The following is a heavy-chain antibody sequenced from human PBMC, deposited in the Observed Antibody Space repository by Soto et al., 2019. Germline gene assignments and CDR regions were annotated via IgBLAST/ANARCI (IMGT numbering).Heavy chain of an antibody. CDR1: TFPFSTYW. CDR2: IHRDEIEK. J-gene: IGHJ6*02. D-gene: IGHD1-1*01. CDR3: AGGTALDV. V-gene: IGHV3-7*01. Sequence: TGGSLRLSCAASTFPFSTYWMTWVRQAPGKGLEWVANIHRDEIEKYYMDSVKGRFTISRDNAKNSLYPQMTSLRAEDTAVYYCAGGTALDVWGQGTTVTVSS.